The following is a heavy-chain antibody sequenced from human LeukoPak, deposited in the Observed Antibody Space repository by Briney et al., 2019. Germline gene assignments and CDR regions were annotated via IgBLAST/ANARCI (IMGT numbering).Heavy chain of an antibody. CDR3: ARLHLPSARPPDY. J-gene: IGHJ4*02. D-gene: IGHD6-6*01. CDR2: IKQDGSDR. Sequence: GGSLRLSCAASGFTFRNYWMSWVRQAPGTGLEWVANIKQDGSDRNYVTSVRGRFTISRDNAKNSLYLQMNSLRAEDTAVYYCARLHLPSARPPDYWGQGTLVTVSS. CDR1: GFTFRNYW. V-gene: IGHV3-7*01.